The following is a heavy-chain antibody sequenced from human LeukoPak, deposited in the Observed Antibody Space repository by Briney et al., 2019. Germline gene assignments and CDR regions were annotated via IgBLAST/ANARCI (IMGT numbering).Heavy chain of an antibody. J-gene: IGHJ5*02. V-gene: IGHV1-2*02. CDR2: INPNSGGT. CDR3: ARDLAYGSGQNWFDP. CDR1: GYTFTGYY. Sequence: ASVKVSCKASGYTFTGYYMHWVRQAPGQGLEWMGWINPNSGGTNYAQKFQGRVTMTRDTSIRTAYMELSRLRSDDTAVYYCARDLAYGSGQNWFDPWGQGTLVTVSS. D-gene: IGHD3-10*01.